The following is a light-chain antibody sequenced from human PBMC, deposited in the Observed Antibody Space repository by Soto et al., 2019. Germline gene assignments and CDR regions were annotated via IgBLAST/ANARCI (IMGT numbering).Light chain of an antibody. V-gene: IGKV3-20*01. J-gene: IGKJ3*01. Sequence: EVVVTQSPATLSVSLGGRATLSCRASQSVRTNLAWYQQKPGQAPRLLIYGASTRATGIPDRFSGSGSGTDFTLTISRLEPEDFAVYYCQHYGSSPFTFGPGTKVDLK. CDR2: GAS. CDR1: QSVRTN. CDR3: QHYGSSPFT.